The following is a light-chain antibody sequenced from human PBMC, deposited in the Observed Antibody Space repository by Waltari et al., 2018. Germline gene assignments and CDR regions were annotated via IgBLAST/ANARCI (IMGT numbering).Light chain of an antibody. CDR2: YDS. CDR1: DIGSKS. Sequence: SFVLTQPPSVSVAPGKTARITCGGNDIGSKSVNWYQQKPGQAPLLVIYYDSDRPSGIPERFSGSNSGNTATLTISRVEAGDEADYYCQVWDCYGDHLVVFGGGTNLSVV. CDR3: QVWDCYGDHLVV. V-gene: IGLV3-21*01. J-gene: IGLJ2*01.